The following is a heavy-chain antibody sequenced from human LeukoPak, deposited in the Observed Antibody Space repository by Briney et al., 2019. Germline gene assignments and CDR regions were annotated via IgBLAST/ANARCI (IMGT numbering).Heavy chain of an antibody. J-gene: IGHJ4*02. D-gene: IGHD5-12*01. CDR3: AKDLGGSTDY. V-gene: IGHV3-33*06. CDR1: GFTFSSYG. Sequence: GGSLRLSCAASGFTFSSYGMHWVRQAPGKGLEWVAVIWSDGSNEYYADSVKGRFTISRDNSQNTLYLQMNSLRAEDTALYYCAKDLGGSTDYWGQGTLVTVSS. CDR2: IWSDGSNE.